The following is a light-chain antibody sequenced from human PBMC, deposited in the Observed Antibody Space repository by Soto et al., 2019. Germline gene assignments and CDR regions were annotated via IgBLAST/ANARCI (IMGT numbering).Light chain of an antibody. V-gene: IGKV1-27*01. CDR3: QTYNSAPFT. CDR1: QGISNY. CDR2: DAS. J-gene: IGKJ3*01. Sequence: DIQMTQSPSSLSASVGDRVTITCRASQGISNYLAWYQQKPGKVPKFLIYDASTLQSGVPSRFSGSGSGTHFTLTISSLQPEDVATYYCQTYNSAPFTFGPGTKVDIK.